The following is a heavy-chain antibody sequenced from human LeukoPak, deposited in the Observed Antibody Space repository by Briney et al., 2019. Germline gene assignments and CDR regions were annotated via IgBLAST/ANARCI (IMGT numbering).Heavy chain of an antibody. V-gene: IGHV3-23*01. CDR3: ARDPLREVVVAATPWFWFDP. CDR2: ISGSGGST. Sequence: GGSLRLSCAASGFTFSSYGMSWVRQAPGKGLEWVSAISGSGGSTYYADSVKGRFTISRDNAKNSLYLQMNSLRAEDTAVYYCARDPLREVVVAATPWFWFDPWGQGTLVTVSS. CDR1: GFTFSSYG. J-gene: IGHJ5*02. D-gene: IGHD2-15*01.